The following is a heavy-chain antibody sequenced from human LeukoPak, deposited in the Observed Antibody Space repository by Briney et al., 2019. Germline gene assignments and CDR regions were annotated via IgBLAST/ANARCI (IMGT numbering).Heavy chain of an antibody. J-gene: IGHJ4*02. CDR1: GYTFTSYD. CDR3: ARDLEVRGVIGSHLFDY. Sequence: ASVKVSCKASGYTFTSYDINWVRQATGQGLEWMGWMNPNSGNTGYAQKFQGRVTITRNTSISTAYMELRSLRSDDTAVYYCARDLEVRGVIGSHLFDYWGQGTLVTVSS. D-gene: IGHD3-10*01. V-gene: IGHV1-8*03. CDR2: MNPNSGNT.